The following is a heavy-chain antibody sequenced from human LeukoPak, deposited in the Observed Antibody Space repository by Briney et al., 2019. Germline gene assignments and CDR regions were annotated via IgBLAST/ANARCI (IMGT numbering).Heavy chain of an antibody. CDR2: ISGSRSNV. D-gene: IGHD5-18*01. CDR1: GFTFSSYE. V-gene: IGHV3-48*03. J-gene: IGHJ4*02. CDR3: ARGFRDTAMFLDY. Sequence: QPGGSLRLSCAASGFTFSSYEMNWVPQAPGKGLEWISVISGSRSNVYYAASVRGRFTISRENAENSLYLQLNTMRAEDTAVYYCARGFRDTAMFLDYWGQGTLVTVSS.